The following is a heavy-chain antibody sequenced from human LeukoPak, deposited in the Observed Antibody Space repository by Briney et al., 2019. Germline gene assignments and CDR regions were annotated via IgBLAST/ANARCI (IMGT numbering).Heavy chain of an antibody. CDR3: TRREIAVTFDI. J-gene: IGHJ3*02. V-gene: IGHV3-73*01. Sequence: GGSLRLSCAASGFTFSDSALHWVRQASGKGLEWVGRIRSKSNSFATAYAASVQGRFTISRDDSKNTAYLQMNSLRSEDTAVYYCTRREIAVTFDIWGQGTMVTVSS. D-gene: IGHD6-19*01. CDR1: GFTFSDSA. CDR2: IRSKSNSFAT.